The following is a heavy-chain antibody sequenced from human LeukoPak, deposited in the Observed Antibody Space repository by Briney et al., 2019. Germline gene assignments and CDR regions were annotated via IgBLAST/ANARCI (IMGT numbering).Heavy chain of an antibody. J-gene: IGHJ5*01. CDR3: VKGRSYSSSWFDY. CDR2: ISWDGGST. V-gene: IGHV3-43*01. CDR1: GFTFDDYT. Sequence: GGSLRLSCAASGFTFDDYTMHWVRQAPGKGLEWVSLISWDGGSTYYADSVEGRFTISRDNSRNSLYLQMNSLRTEDTALYYCVKGRSYSSSWFDYWGQGTLVTVSS. D-gene: IGHD6-13*01.